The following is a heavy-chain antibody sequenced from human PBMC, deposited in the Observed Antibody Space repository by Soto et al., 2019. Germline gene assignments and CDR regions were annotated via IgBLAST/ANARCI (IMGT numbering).Heavy chain of an antibody. Sequence: PSEALSVTSSVYGGSISSSSYYWGWFRQPPGKGLEWIGSIYYSGCTYYNPSLQSRVTISVYTSKHQFSLKLISVTAPDTAVHYCARHEAPHQLLHAGMDVWRQGSPVIVS. J-gene: IGHJ6*02. CDR1: GGSISSSSYY. V-gene: IGHV4-39*07. D-gene: IGHD2-2*01. CDR3: ARHEAPHQLLHAGMDV. CDR2: IYYSGCT.